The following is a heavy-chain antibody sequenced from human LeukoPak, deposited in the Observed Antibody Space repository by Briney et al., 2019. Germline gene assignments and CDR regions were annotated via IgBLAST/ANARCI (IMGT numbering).Heavy chain of an antibody. CDR2: IYYSGST. Sequence: PSETLSLTCNVYGGSISSGDYYWSWIRQHPGKGLEWIGYIYYSGSTYYNPSLKSRVTISVDTSKNQFSLKLSSVTAADTAVYYCARTGYDFSYYGMDVWGQGTTVTVSS. V-gene: IGHV4-31*03. D-gene: IGHD3-3*01. CDR1: GGSISSGDYY. J-gene: IGHJ6*02. CDR3: ARTGYDFSYYGMDV.